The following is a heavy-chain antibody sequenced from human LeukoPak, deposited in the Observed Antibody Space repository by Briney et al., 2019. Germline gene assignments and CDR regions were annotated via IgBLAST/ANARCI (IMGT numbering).Heavy chain of an antibody. CDR2: INQDGGEN. CDR1: GFSFSGYW. J-gene: IGHJ5*02. D-gene: IGHD3-16*01. Sequence: GGSLRLSCAASGFSFSGYWMTWVRQAPGKGLEWVANINQDGGENYYLDSVKGRFTISRDNAKNSLYLQMNSLRPEDTAVYYCARNLAVNWFPPWGQGTLVTVSS. V-gene: IGHV3-7*01. CDR3: ARNLAVNWFPP.